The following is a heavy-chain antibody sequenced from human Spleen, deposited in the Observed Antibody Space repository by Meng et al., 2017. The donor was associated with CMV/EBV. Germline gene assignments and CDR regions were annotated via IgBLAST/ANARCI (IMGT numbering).Heavy chain of an antibody. Sequence: GESLKISCAASGFTFSYFTINWVRQAPGKGLEWVSSISSSSSYIYYADSVKGRFTISRDNAKNSLFLQMNSLTAEDTAVYYCARELDSTSAYYFDYWGPGTLVTVSS. D-gene: IGHD2-2*01. J-gene: IGHJ4*02. CDR3: ARELDSTSAYYFDY. CDR2: ISSSSSYI. V-gene: IGHV3-21*01. CDR1: GFTFSYFT.